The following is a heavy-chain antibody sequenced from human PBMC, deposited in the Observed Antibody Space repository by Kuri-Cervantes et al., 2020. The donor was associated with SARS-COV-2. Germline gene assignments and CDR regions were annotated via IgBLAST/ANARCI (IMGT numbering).Heavy chain of an antibody. CDR3: ARDYDSRGHMLDY. V-gene: IGHV3-30*04. J-gene: IGHJ4*02. CDR2: ISYDGSNK. D-gene: IGHD3-22*01. Sequence: GGSLRLSCAASGFTFSSYAMHWVRQAPGKGLEWVTVISYDGSNKYYADSVKGRFTISRDNSKNTLYLQMNSLRAEDTAVYYCARDYDSRGHMLDYWGQGTLVTVSS. CDR1: GFTFSSYA.